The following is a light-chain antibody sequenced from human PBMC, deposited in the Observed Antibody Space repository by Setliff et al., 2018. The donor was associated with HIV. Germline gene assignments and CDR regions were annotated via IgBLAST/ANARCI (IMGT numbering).Light chain of an antibody. Sequence: QSALTQPPSASGSPGQSVTISCTGTSGDVGGYDYVSWYQQHPGKAPKLMTYEVNKRPSGVPDRFSGSKSGDTASLTVSGLQADDEADYFCSSYAGSNIYVFGTGTKVTVL. CDR1: SGDVGGYDY. CDR3: SSYAGSNIYV. V-gene: IGLV2-8*01. CDR2: EVN. J-gene: IGLJ1*01.